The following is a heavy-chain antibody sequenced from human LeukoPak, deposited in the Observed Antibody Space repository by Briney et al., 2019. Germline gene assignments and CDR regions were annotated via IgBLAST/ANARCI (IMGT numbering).Heavy chain of an antibody. CDR2: IYYSGST. J-gene: IGHJ4*02. D-gene: IGHD3-9*01. V-gene: IGHV4-59*01. Sequence: SETLSLTCTVSGGSISSYYWSWIRQPPGKGLEWIGYIYYSGSTNYNPSLKSRVTISVDTSKNQFSLKLSSVTAADTVVYYCARSNILTGYYSSGWYDYWGQGTLVTVSS. CDR1: GGSISSYY. CDR3: ARSNILTGYYSSGWYDY.